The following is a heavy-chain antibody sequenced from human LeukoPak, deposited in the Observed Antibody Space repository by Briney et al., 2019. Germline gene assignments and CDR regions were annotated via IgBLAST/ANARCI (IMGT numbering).Heavy chain of an antibody. D-gene: IGHD6-19*01. CDR3: ARGRQWLSKGYFDY. V-gene: IGHV3-7*05. Sequence: PGGSLRLSCAASGFIFRNYRMNWVRQAPGKGLEWVANIKQDGSEEYYVDSVKGRFTISRDNAKNSLYLQMNSLRAEDTAVYYCARGRQWLSKGYFDYWGQGTLVTVSS. J-gene: IGHJ4*02. CDR1: GFIFRNYR. CDR2: IKQDGSEE.